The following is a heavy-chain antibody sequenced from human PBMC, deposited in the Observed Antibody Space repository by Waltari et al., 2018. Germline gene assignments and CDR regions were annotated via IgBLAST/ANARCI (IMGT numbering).Heavy chain of an antibody. CDR3: ARDRGRGIYLDS. V-gene: IGHV4-4*02. D-gene: IGHD2-15*01. Sequence: QLQLQESGPGLVKPSGTLSLTCTVSGDSMSSTDWWSWVHQSPEKGLEWIGQIHRSGRTNYNPSRESRVTISIDTSNNQFSLKVTSTTAADTALYYCARDRGRGIYLDSWGQGTLVTVSP. J-gene: IGHJ4*02. CDR1: GDSMSSTDW. CDR2: IHRSGRT.